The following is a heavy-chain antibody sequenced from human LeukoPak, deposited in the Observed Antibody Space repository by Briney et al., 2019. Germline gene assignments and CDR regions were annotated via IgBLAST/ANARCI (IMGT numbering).Heavy chain of an antibody. CDR2: ISYDGSNK. Sequence: GGSLRLSCAASGFTFSSYWMSWVRQAPGKGLEWVAVISYDGSNKYYADSVKGRLTISRDNSKNTLYLQMNSLRAEDTAVYYCARGAGGSYKPFDYWGQGTLVTVSS. V-gene: IGHV3-30-3*01. D-gene: IGHD1-26*01. J-gene: IGHJ4*02. CDR1: GFTFSSYW. CDR3: ARGAGGSYKPFDY.